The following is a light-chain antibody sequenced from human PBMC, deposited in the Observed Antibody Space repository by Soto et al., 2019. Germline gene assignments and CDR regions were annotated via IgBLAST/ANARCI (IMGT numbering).Light chain of an antibody. Sequence: QSALTQPASVSGSLGQSITISCTGSSGDVGAYNYVSWYQQKPGKAPQLMISEVTNRPSGVSHRFSGSKSGDTASLTISGLQAEDEADYYCSSYTNRATFVFGTGTKLTVL. CDR1: SGDVGAYNY. J-gene: IGLJ1*01. V-gene: IGLV2-14*01. CDR3: SSYTNRATFV. CDR2: EVT.